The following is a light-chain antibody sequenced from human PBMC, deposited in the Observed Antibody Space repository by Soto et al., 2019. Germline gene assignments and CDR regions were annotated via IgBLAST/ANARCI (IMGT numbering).Light chain of an antibody. CDR1: SSNIGAGHD. CDR2: GNS. Sequence: QSVLTQPPSVSGAPGQRVTISCTGSSSNIGAGHDVHWYQQLPGTAPKLLIHGNSNRPSGVPDRFSGSKSGNTASLTISGLQAEDEADYYCSSYTSSSTPYVFGTGTKVTVL. J-gene: IGLJ1*01. V-gene: IGLV1-40*01. CDR3: SSYTSSSTPYV.